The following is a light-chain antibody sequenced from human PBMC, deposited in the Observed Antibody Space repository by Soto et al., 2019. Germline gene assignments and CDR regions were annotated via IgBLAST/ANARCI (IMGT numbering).Light chain of an antibody. CDR2: KAS. CDR3: QQYNDNWT. J-gene: IGKJ1*01. CDR1: QSISSW. Sequence: DIQMTQSPSTLSASVGERVTITCRASQSISSWLAWYQQKPGTAPNLLIYKASTLQSGVPSRFSGSGSGTEFTLTISSLQPDDSAPYYCQQYNDNWTFGQGTKVDIK. V-gene: IGKV1-5*03.